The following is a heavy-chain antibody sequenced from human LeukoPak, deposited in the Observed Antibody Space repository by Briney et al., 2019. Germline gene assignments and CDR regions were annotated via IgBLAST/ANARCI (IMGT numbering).Heavy chain of an antibody. CDR1: GFTFSSYS. V-gene: IGHV3-21*01. J-gene: IGHJ6*03. D-gene: IGHD3-10*01. CDR2: ISSSSSYI. Sequence: GGSLRLSCAASGFTFSSYSMNWVRQAPGKGLEWVSSISSSSSYIYYADSVKGRFTISRDNAKNSLYPQMNSLRAEDTAVYYCASVGYYGSGTKYYYYYMDVWGKGTTVTISS. CDR3: ASVGYYGSGTKYYYYYMDV.